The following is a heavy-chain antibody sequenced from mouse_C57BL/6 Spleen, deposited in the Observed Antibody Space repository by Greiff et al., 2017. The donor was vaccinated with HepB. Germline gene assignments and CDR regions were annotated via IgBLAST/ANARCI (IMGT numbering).Heavy chain of an antibody. J-gene: IGHJ4*01. CDR3: AHTTVVASRYAMDY. D-gene: IGHD1-1*01. CDR2: IYPGDGDT. V-gene: IGHV1-82*01. Sequence: LVESGPELVKPGASVKISCKASGYAFSSSWMNWVKQRPGKGLEWIGRIYPGDGDTNYNGKFKGKATLTADKSSSTAYMQLSSLTSEDSAVYFCAHTTVVASRYAMDYWGQGTSVTVSS. CDR1: GYAFSSSW.